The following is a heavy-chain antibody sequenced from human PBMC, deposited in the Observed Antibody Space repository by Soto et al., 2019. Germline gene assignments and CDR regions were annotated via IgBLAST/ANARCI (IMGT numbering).Heavy chain of an antibody. Sequence: EPLSLTCAVYGGCLSGYYWSWIRQPPGKGLEWIGEINHSGSTNYNQSLKSRVTISVDTSKNQFSLKLSSVTAADTAVYYCARGPMVVVPAAIRTPFDYWGQGTLVTVSS. D-gene: IGHD2-2*02. CDR3: ARGPMVVVPAAIRTPFDY. CDR2: INHSGST. J-gene: IGHJ4*02. CDR1: GGCLSGYY. V-gene: IGHV4-34*01.